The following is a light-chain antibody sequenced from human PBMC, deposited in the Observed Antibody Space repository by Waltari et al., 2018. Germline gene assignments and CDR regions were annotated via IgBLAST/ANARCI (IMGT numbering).Light chain of an antibody. V-gene: IGLV1-44*01. CDR1: SSNIGSNV. Sequence: QSVLTQPPSASGTPGQRVTISCSGSSSNIGSNVVNWYQQLPGSAPKLLIQSNNQRPSGCPARFSGAKSGTSASLSISGLQSADEADYYCAAWDDSLNGHVVFGGGTKLTVL. CDR2: SNN. J-gene: IGLJ2*01. CDR3: AAWDDSLNGHVV.